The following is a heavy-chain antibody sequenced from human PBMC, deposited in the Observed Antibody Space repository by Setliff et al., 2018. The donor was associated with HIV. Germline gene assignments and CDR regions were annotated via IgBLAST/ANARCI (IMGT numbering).Heavy chain of an antibody. J-gene: IGHJ3*02. V-gene: IGHV1-8*01. CDR2: ISSYNGNT. Sequence: ASVKVSCKASGSLFASSYVYWVRQAPGQGLEWMGWISSYNGNTGYAQKFQGRVAMTRDTSINTVYMELSSLRSEDTAVYYCARRIAFDIWGQGTMVTVSS. CDR1: GSLFASSY. CDR3: ARRIAFDI.